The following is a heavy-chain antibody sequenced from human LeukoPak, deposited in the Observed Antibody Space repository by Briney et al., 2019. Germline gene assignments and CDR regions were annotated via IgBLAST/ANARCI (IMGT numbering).Heavy chain of an antibody. CDR2: ISSSGSTI. D-gene: IGHD6-19*01. J-gene: IGHJ4*02. V-gene: IGHV3-48*03. Sequence: QPGGSLRLSCAASGFTFSSYEMNWVRQAPGKGLEWVSYISSSGSTIYYADSVKGRFTISRDNAKNSLYLQMNSLRAEDTAVYYCVRAAVAGTRTYFDYWCQGTLVTVSS. CDR1: GFTFSSYE. CDR3: VRAAVAGTRTYFDY.